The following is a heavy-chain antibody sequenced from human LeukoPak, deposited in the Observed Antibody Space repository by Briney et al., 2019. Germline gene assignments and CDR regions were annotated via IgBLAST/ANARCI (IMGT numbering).Heavy chain of an antibody. J-gene: IGHJ4*02. CDR3: ARDRVEDYVWGSYRLFDY. CDR2: IYYSGST. Sequence: PSETLSLTCTVSGGSISSYYWSWIRQPPGKGLEWIGYIYYSGSTNYNPSLKSRVTISVDTSKNQFSLKLSSVTAADTAVYYCARDRVEDYVWGSYRLFDYWGQGTLVTVSS. CDR1: GGSISSYY. V-gene: IGHV4-59*01. D-gene: IGHD3-16*02.